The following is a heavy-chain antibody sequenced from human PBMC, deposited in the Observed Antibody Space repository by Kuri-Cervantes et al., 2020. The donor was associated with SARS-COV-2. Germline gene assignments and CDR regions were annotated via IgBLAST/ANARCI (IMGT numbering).Heavy chain of an antibody. CDR2: ISSSSSYI. CDR3: AREGHEIVVVPAATSYYYYGMDV. CDR1: GFTFSSYS. D-gene: IGHD2-2*01. Sequence: GESLKISCAASGFTFSSYSMNWVRQAPGKGLEWVSSISSSSSYIYYADSVKGRFTISRDNAKNSLYLQMNSLRAEDTAVYYCAREGHEIVVVPAATSYYYYGMDVWGQGTTVTVS. V-gene: IGHV3-21*01. J-gene: IGHJ6*02.